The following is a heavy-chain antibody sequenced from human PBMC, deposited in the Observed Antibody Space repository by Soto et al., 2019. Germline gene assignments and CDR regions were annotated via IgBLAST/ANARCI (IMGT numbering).Heavy chain of an antibody. D-gene: IGHD2-2*01. J-gene: IGHJ6*02. CDR2: IRSKANSYAT. CDR3: RGYCISSSCYESGMDV. Sequence: EVQLVESGGGLVQPGGSLKLSCAASGFTFSGAAMHWVRQASGKGLEWVGRIRSKANSYATEYAASVKGRFTISRDDSNNTAYLQMNSLKTEDTAVYYCRGYCISSSCYESGMDVWGQGTTVIVSS. CDR1: GFTFSGAA. V-gene: IGHV3-73*01.